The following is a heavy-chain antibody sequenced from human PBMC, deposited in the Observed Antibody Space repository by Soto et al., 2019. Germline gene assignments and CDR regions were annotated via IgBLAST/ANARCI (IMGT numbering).Heavy chain of an antibody. CDR2: TYYRSNWRH. Sequence: SQTLSLTCAISGDSVSSNTAAWNWIRSSPSRGLEWLGRTYYRSNWRHDYAVSVKSRITVNPDTSKNHFSLQLNSVTPDDTAVYYCARGVAGSGFDLWGRGTLVPVSS. V-gene: IGHV6-1*01. J-gene: IGHJ4*02. CDR3: ARGVAGSGFDL. CDR1: GDSVSSNTAA. D-gene: IGHD6-19*01.